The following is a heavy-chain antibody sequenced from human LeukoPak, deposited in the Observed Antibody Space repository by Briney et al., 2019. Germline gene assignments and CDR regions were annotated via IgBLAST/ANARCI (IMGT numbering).Heavy chain of an antibody. CDR1: GYTFSNHY. V-gene: IGHV1-46*01. CDR3: ARDMGY. D-gene: IGHD3-10*01. CDR2: INPSGGST. J-gene: IGHJ4*02. Sequence: EASVKVSCEASGYTFSNHYMHWVRQAPGQGLEWMGIINPSGGSTNYAQKFQGRVTMTRDTSTSTVYMELSSLRSDDTAVYYCARDMGYWGQGTLVTVSS.